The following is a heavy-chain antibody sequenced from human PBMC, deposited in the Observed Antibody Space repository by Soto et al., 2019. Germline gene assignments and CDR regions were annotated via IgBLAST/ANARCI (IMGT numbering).Heavy chain of an antibody. CDR1: GFTFIRYS. CDR3: ARESRFLEWLSLNWFDP. V-gene: IGHV3-48*02. CDR2: ISSSSSTI. J-gene: IGHJ5*02. D-gene: IGHD3-3*01. Sequence: GGSLRLSCAASGFTFIRYSMNWVRQAPGKGLEWVSYISSSSSTIYYADSVKGRFTISRDNAKNSLYLQMNSLRDEDTAVYYCARESRFLEWLSLNWFDPWGQGTLVTVSS.